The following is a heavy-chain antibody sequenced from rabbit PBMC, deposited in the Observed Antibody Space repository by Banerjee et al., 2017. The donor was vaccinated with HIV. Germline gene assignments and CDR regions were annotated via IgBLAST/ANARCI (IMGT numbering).Heavy chain of an antibody. Sequence: QEQLVESGGGLVTLGGSLKLSCKASGIDFSSYGISWVRQAPGKGLEWIAYIYPDYGSTDYASWVNGRFTISLDNAQNTVFLQMTSLTAADTATYFCARDSSGWGLNLWGPGTLVTVS. J-gene: IGHJ4*01. CDR3: ARDSSGWGLNL. D-gene: IGHD4-1*01. CDR1: GIDFSSYG. CDR2: IYPDYGST. V-gene: IGHV1S47*01.